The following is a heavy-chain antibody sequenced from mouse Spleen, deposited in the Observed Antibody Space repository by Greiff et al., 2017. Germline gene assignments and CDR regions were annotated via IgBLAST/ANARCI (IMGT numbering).Heavy chain of an antibody. CDR3: ARYGGNSAMDY. D-gene: IGHD1-1*01. CDR2: INPSSGYT. CDR1: GYTFTSYT. J-gene: IGHJ4*01. Sequence: VQLQQSGAELARPGASVKMSCKASGYTFTSYTMHWVKQRPGQGLEWIGYINPSSGYTKYNQKFKDKATLTADKSSSTAYMQLSSLTSEDSAVYYCARYGGNSAMDYWGQGTSVTVSS. V-gene: IGHV1-4*01.